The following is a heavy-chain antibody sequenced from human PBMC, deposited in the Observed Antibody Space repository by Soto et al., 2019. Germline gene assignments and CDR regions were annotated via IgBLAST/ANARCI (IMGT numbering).Heavy chain of an antibody. CDR3: ARDPDYGDYWGYFFDS. D-gene: IGHD4-17*01. CDR2: INPTSGGT. CDR1: GYTFAAYY. J-gene: IGHJ4*02. V-gene: IGHV1-2*02. Sequence: QVQLVQSGAEVKKPGASVKVSCKTSGYTFAAYYIHWIRQAPGQGLEWMGWINPTSGGTVYAQNFQDRVTMTRDTSISTAYMELRRLNSDDRAVYYCARDPDYGDYWGYFFDSWGQGTAVTVSS.